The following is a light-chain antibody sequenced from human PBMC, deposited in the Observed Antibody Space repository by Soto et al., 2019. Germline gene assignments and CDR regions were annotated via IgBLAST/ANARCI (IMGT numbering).Light chain of an antibody. V-gene: IGKV3-15*01. Sequence: EIVMTQSPATLSVSPGERATHSCRASQNVSSNLAWYQQKPGQAPRLLIYGASTRATGIPARFSGSGSGTEFTLTISSLQSEDFAVYYCQQYNNWPPGRTFGQGTKVDIK. CDR3: QQYNNWPPGRT. CDR2: GAS. CDR1: QNVSSN. J-gene: IGKJ1*01.